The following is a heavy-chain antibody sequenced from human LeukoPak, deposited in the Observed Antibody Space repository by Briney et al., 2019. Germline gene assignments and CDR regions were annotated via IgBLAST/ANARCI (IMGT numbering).Heavy chain of an antibody. CDR1: GFTFSSYA. CDR3: ARGMGYLDY. V-gene: IGHV3-30*04. CDR2: ISYDGSNK. Sequence: GGSLRLSCAASGFTFSSYAMHWVRQAPCKGLEWVAVISYDGSNKYYADSVKGRFTISRDNSKNTLYLQMNSLRAEDTAVYYCARGMGYLDYWGQGTLVTVSS. D-gene: IGHD3-10*01. J-gene: IGHJ4*02.